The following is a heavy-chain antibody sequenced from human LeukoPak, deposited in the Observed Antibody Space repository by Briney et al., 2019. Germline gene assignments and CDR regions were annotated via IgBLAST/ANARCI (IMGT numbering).Heavy chain of an antibody. J-gene: IGHJ1*01. CDR1: GFTFSSYD. V-gene: IGHV3-48*03. CDR2: ISDSGTTI. Sequence: GGSLRLSCAASGFTFSSYDMNWVRQAPGRELEWISYISYISDSGTTIYYADSVKGRFTISRDNAKNSLYLQMNSLRAEDTAVYYCASYYDSSGYTEYFQHWGQGTLVTVSS. D-gene: IGHD3-22*01. CDR3: ASYYDSSGYTEYFQH.